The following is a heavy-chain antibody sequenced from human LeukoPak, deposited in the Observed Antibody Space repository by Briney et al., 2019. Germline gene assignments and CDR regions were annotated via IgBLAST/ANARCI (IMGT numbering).Heavy chain of an antibody. CDR3: ARSYCSSTSCHGYFDY. Sequence: PGGSLRLSCAASGFTFSSYSMNWVRQAPGKGLEWVSSISSSSSYIYYADSVKGRFTISRDNAKNSLYLQMNSLRAEDTAVYYCARSYCSSTSCHGYFDYWGQGTLVTVSS. CDR1: GFTFSSYS. D-gene: IGHD2-2*01. V-gene: IGHV3-21*01. J-gene: IGHJ4*02. CDR2: ISSSSSYI.